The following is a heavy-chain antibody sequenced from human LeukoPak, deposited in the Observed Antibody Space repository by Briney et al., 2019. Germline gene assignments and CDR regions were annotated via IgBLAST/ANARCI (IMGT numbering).Heavy chain of an antibody. J-gene: IGHJ4*02. CDR2: FDPEDGEI. CDR3: ATISPPSLWGSGSYSDY. D-gene: IGHD3-10*01. CDR1: GSTLIELS. Sequence: ASVRVSCKVSGSTLIELSIHWVRQALGKGLEWMGGFDPEDGEIIYAEKFQGRVTMTEDTSTDTAYMELSSLTSDDTAVYYCATISPPSLWGSGSYSDYWGQGTLVTVSS. V-gene: IGHV1-24*01.